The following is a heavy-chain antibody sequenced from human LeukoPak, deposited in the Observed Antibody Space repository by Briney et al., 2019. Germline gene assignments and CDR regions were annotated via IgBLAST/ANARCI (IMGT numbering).Heavy chain of an antibody. CDR1: GGSISSSSYY. J-gene: IGHJ4*02. Sequence: KPSETLSLTCTVSGGSISSSSYYWGWIRQPPGKGLEWIGSIYYSGSTYYNPSLKSRVTISVDKSKNQFSLKLSSVTAADTAVYYCARRPSGWLYYFDYWGQGTLVTVSS. D-gene: IGHD6-19*01. CDR3: ARRPSGWLYYFDY. V-gene: IGHV4-39*07. CDR2: IYYSGST.